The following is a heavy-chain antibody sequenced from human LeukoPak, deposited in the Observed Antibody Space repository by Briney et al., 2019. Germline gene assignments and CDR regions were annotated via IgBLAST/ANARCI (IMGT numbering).Heavy chain of an antibody. CDR1: VYTFTGYY. V-gene: IGHV1-2*02. CDR3: ARENCSGGSCSVAFDI. Sequence: ASVKVSCKASVYTFTGYYMHWVRQAPGQGLEWMGWTNPNSGGTNYAQKFQGRVTMTRDTSISTAYMELSRLRSDDTAVYYCARENCSGGSCSVAFDIWGQGTMVTVSS. CDR2: TNPNSGGT. J-gene: IGHJ3*02. D-gene: IGHD2-15*01.